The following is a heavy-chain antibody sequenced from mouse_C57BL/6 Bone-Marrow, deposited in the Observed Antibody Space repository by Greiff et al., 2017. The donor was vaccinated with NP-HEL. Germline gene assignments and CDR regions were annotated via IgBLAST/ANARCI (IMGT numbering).Heavy chain of an antibody. Sequence: QVQLKESGPGLVAPSQSLSITCTVSGFSLTSYAISWVRQPPGKGLAWLGVIWTGGGTNYNSALKSRLSISKDTSKSQVFLQMNSLQTDDTARDYWARDYYGSSYYFDYWGQGTTLTVSS. V-gene: IGHV2-9-1*01. CDR1: GFSLTSYA. CDR3: ARDYYGSSYYFDY. J-gene: IGHJ2*01. CDR2: IWTGGGT. D-gene: IGHD1-1*01.